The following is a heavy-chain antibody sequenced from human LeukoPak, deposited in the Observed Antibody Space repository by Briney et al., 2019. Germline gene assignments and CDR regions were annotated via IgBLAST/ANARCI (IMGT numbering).Heavy chain of an antibody. CDR1: EFTFSTDW. Sequence: GGSLRLSCAASEFTFSTDWMTWVRQAPGKGLEWVANIEPPGSETYYVDPVKGRFTISRDNAKNLLYLQMNSLRAEDTAVYCCGRFGYEAAVDYWGQGTLVTVSS. V-gene: IGHV3-7*01. D-gene: IGHD6-13*01. J-gene: IGHJ4*02. CDR2: IEPPGSET. CDR3: GRFGYEAAVDY.